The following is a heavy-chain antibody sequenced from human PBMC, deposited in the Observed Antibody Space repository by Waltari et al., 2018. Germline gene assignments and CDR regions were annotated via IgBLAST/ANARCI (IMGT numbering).Heavy chain of an antibody. CDR1: GGSISSGSYY. CDR3: AREAAAGTHQYYYYYYMDV. J-gene: IGHJ6*03. Sequence: QVQLQESGPGLVKPSQTLSLTCTVSGGSISSGSYYWSWIRQPAGKGLEWIGRIYTSGSTNDNPARKSRVTISVDTSKNQFSLKLSSVTAADTAVYYCAREAAAGTHQYYYYYYMDVWGKGTTVTVSS. V-gene: IGHV4-61*02. CDR2: IYTSGST. D-gene: IGHD6-13*01.